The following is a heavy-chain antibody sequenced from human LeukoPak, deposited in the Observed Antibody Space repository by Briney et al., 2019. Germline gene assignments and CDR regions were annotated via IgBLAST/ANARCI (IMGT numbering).Heavy chain of an antibody. CDR2: IYYSGST. CDR3: ARDFGYSYGLDY. CDR1: GGSISSYY. Sequence: SETLSLTCTVSGGSISSYYWSWIRQPPGKGLEWIGYIYYSGSTNYNPSLKSRVTISVDTSKNQFSLKLSSVTAADTDVYYCARDFGYSYGLDYWGQGTLVTVSS. D-gene: IGHD5-18*01. V-gene: IGHV4-59*01. J-gene: IGHJ4*02.